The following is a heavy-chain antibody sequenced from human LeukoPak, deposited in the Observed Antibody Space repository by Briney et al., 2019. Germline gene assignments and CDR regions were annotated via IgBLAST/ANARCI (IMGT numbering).Heavy chain of an antibody. CDR2: IIPTFGTA. J-gene: IGHJ4*02. D-gene: IGHD6-13*01. CDR3: ARGGIAAAGSFDY. Sequence: GASVKVSCKASGGTFSSYAISWVRQAPGQGLEWMGGIIPTFGTANYAQKFQGRVTITADESTSTAYMELSSLRSEDTAVYYCARGGIAAAGSFDYWGQGTLVTVSS. V-gene: IGHV1-69*13. CDR1: GGTFSSYA.